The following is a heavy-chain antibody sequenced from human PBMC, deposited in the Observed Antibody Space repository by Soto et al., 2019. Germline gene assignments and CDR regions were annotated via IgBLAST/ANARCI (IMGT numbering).Heavy chain of an antibody. Sequence: ASVKVSCKASGYTFTSYGISWVRQAPGQGLERMGWISAYNGNTNYAQKLQGRVTMTTDTSTSTAYMELRSLRSDDTAVYYCARVTYYGFWSSYYFFDIWGQGTMVTVSS. CDR3: ARVTYYGFWSSYYFFDI. CDR2: ISAYNGNT. CDR1: GYTFTSYG. J-gene: IGHJ3*02. V-gene: IGHV1-18*01. D-gene: IGHD3-3*01.